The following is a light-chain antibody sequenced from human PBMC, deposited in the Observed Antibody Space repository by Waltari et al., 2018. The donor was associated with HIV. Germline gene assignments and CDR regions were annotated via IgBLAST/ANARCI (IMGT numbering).Light chain of an antibody. V-gene: IGKV4-1*01. Sequence: DIVMTQSPHSLALYLGERATIICKSSPSIFFSSRNPNYLAWYQLKPSQSPKLLIYWASSRASGVPDRFSGSGSRTDFTLSISSLQSEDVAVYFCQQYYSTPPTFGQGTRVEIK. J-gene: IGKJ1*01. CDR1: PSIFFSSRNPNY. CDR3: QQYYSTPPT. CDR2: WAS.